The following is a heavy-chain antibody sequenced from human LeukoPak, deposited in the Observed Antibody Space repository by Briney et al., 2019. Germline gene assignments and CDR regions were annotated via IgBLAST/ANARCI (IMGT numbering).Heavy chain of an antibody. Sequence: PSGTLSLTCAVSGGSISSSNWWSWVRQPPGKGLEWIGEIYHSGSTNYNPSLKSRVTISVDKSKNQFSLKLSSVTAADTAVYYCAREWYSSIGSFDPWGQGTLVTVSS. V-gene: IGHV4-4*02. CDR1: GGSISSSNW. CDR3: AREWYSSIGSFDP. CDR2: IYHSGST. D-gene: IGHD6-13*01. J-gene: IGHJ5*02.